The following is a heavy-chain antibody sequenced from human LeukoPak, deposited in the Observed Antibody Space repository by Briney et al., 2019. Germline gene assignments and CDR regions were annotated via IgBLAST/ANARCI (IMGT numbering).Heavy chain of an antibody. V-gene: IGHV3-23*01. D-gene: IGHD3-22*01. CDR2: ISGSGGST. CDR3: AKGRDSSGRHYFQH. Sequence: PGGSLRLSCAVSGFTFSSYAMSWVRQAPGKGLEWVSHISGSGGSTYYADSVKGRFTISRDNSMNTLYLQMNSLRAEDTAVYFCAKGRDSSGRHYFQHWGQGTLVTVSS. J-gene: IGHJ1*01. CDR1: GFTFSSYA.